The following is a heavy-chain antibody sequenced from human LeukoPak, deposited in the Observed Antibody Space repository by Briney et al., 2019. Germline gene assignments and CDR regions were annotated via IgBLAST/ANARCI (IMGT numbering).Heavy chain of an antibody. CDR1: GGSISSGSYY. CDR3: ARAPRGYLNWFDP. V-gene: IGHV4-61*02. J-gene: IGHJ5*02. D-gene: IGHD1-1*01. CDR2: IYTSGST. Sequence: SQTLTLTCTVSGGSISSGSYYWSWIRQPAGKGLEWIGRIYTSGSTNYNPSPKSRVTISVDTSKNQFSLKLSSVTAADTAVYYCARAPRGYLNWFDPWGQGTLVTVSS.